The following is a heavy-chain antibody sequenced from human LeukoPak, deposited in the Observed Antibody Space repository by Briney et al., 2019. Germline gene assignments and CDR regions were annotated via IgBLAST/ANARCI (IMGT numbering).Heavy chain of an antibody. V-gene: IGHV3-23*01. CDR1: GFTFSSYA. Sequence: PGGSLRLSCTVSGFTFSSYAMTWVRQAPGGGLEWVSAISGSGDTTFHADSVKGRFTTSRDNSKNTLSLQMSGLRVEDSAVYFCAKDTSAWWYHRAYMNVWGTGTTVTVSS. J-gene: IGHJ6*03. D-gene: IGHD2-15*01. CDR2: ISGSGDTT. CDR3: AKDTSAWWYHRAYMNV.